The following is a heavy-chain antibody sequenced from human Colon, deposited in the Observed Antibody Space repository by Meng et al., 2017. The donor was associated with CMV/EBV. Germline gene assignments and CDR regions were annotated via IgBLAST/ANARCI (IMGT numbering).Heavy chain of an antibody. CDR2: IYPQDGGT. D-gene: IGHD6-13*01. CDR3: VRESWYFDF. Sequence: QVEIGKSGTEVTKAGASVKVSCKTSGYTFTANHLHWVRQAPGQGLEWMGWIYPQDGGTYFAQKFQDRVTLTRDTSITTAYMELSGLTSDDTAIYYCVRESWYFDFWGEGTLVTVSS. J-gene: IGHJ4*02. CDR1: GYTFTANH. V-gene: IGHV1-2*02.